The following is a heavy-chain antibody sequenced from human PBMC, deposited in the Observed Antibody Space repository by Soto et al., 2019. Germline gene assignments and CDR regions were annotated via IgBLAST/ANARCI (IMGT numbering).Heavy chain of an antibody. J-gene: IGHJ6*02. D-gene: IGHD3-10*01. CDR3: ARHLREYWEPPPYGMDV. CDR1: GGSISGSSFY. V-gene: IGHV4-39*01. CDR2: IYFGTT. Sequence: QLQLQESGPGLVKPSETLSLTCTVSGGSISGSSFYWGWIRQPPGKGLEWIGSIYFGTTYYNPSLKSRVTISIDTSKTQFSLNLSSVTAADTALYSCARHLREYWEPPPYGMDVWGQGTTVTVSS.